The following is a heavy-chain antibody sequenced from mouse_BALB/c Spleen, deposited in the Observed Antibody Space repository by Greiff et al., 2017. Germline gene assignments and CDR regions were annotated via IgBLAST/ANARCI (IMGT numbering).Heavy chain of an antibody. CDR3: ARSDYYGSRRNYYAMDY. Sequence: EVQRVESGGGLVQPGGSRKLSCAASGFTFSSFGMHWVRQAPEKGLEWVAYISSGSSTIYYADTVKGRFTISRDNPKNTLFLQMTSLRSEDTAMYYCARSDYYGSRRNYYAMDYWGQGTSVTVSS. V-gene: IGHV5-17*02. CDR2: ISSGSSTI. J-gene: IGHJ4*01. D-gene: IGHD1-1*01. CDR1: GFTFSSFG.